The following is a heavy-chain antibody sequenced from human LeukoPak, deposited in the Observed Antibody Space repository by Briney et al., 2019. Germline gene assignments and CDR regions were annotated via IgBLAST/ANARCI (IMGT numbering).Heavy chain of an antibody. D-gene: IGHD4-11*01. CDR1: GYSISSGFY. V-gene: IGHV4-38-2*02. CDR3: ARGSYSDYVVNY. Sequence: RPSETLSLTCTVSGYSISSGFYWGWIRQPPGKGLEWIGTSYHSGSTHYNPSLKSRVTISVDTSKNQFSLKLSSVTVADTAVYFCARGSYSDYVVNYWGQGILVTVSS. J-gene: IGHJ4*02. CDR2: SYHSGST.